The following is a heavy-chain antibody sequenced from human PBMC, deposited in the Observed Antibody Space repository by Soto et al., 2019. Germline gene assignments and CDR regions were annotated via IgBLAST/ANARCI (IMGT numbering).Heavy chain of an antibody. CDR1: GYSFTTSG. CDR2: ISTYNGNT. D-gene: IGHD4-17*01. CDR3: ARRLYGDYDY. Sequence: QAQLVQSGAEVKEPGASVKVSCKASGYSFTTSGITWVRQAPGQGLEWMGWISTYNGNTNYAQKLQDRVTLTTDTSTRTACMELRSLRADDTAVYYWARRLYGDYDYWGQGTMVIVSS. V-gene: IGHV1-18*01. J-gene: IGHJ4*02.